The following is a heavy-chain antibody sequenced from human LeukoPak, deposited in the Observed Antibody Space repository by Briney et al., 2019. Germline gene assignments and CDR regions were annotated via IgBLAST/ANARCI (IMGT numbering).Heavy chain of an antibody. CDR1: GFTLRIYS. Sequence: GGSLRLSCAASGFTLRIYSMNWVRQAPGKGLGWVSSFIGISTYLYYADSVKGRFTISRDNAKSSLYLQMNSLRAEDTAVYYCAGYNWFDPWGQGTLVTVSS. D-gene: IGHD6-13*01. V-gene: IGHV3-21*01. J-gene: IGHJ5*02. CDR3: AGYNWFDP. CDR2: FIGISTYL.